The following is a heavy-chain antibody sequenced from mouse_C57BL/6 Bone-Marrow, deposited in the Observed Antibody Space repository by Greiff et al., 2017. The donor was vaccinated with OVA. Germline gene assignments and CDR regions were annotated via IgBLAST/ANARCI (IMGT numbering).Heavy chain of an antibody. D-gene: IGHD2-3*01. Sequence: QVQLQQSGPGLVAPSQSLSITCTVSGFSLTSYAISWVRQPPGKGLEWLGVIWTGGGTNYNSALKSRLSISKDNSKSQVFLKMNSLQTDDTARYYCARPIYDGYSYYFDYWGQGTTLTVSS. J-gene: IGHJ2*01. CDR1: GFSLTSYA. V-gene: IGHV2-9-1*01. CDR3: ARPIYDGYSYYFDY. CDR2: IWTGGGT.